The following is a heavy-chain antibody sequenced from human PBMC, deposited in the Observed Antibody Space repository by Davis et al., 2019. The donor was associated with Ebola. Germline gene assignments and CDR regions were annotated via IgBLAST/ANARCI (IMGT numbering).Heavy chain of an antibody. V-gene: IGHV3-7*01. Sequence: GESLKISCAASGFTFSSYWITWVRQAPGKGLEWVANVKLDGSERYYVDSVKGRFTISRDNAKNSLYLQMNSLRAEDTGVYYCAREGPYSGYGQDFDYWGQGTLVTVSS. CDR1: GFTFSSYW. D-gene: IGHD5-12*01. CDR2: VKLDGSER. CDR3: AREGPYSGYGQDFDY. J-gene: IGHJ4*02.